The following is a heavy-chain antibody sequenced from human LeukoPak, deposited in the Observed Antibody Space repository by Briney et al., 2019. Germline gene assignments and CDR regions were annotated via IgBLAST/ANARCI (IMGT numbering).Heavy chain of an antibody. V-gene: IGHV1-2*02. CDR3: ARGWAPGGSGSYGY. Sequence: ASVKVSCKASGYTFTGYYMHWVRQAPGQGLEWMGWINPNSGGTNYAQKFQGRVTMTRDTSITTAHMELSRLTPDDTAVYYCARGWAPGGSGSYGYWGQGTLVIVSS. J-gene: IGHJ4*02. CDR2: INPNSGGT. D-gene: IGHD1-26*01. CDR1: GYTFTGYY.